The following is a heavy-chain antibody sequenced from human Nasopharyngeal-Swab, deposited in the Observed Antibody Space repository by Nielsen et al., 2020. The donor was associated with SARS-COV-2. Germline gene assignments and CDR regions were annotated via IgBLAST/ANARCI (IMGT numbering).Heavy chain of an antibody. CDR2: ISSSSSYI. CDR3: ARGYSSGWYPFDY. Sequence: GGSLRLSCAASGFTFNNYNFNWVRQAPGKGLEWVSSISSSSSYIYYADSVKGRFTISRDNAKNSLYLQMNSLRAEDTAVYYCARGYSSGWYPFDYWGQGALVTVSS. J-gene: IGHJ4*02. CDR1: GFTFNNYN. V-gene: IGHV3-21*01. D-gene: IGHD6-19*01.